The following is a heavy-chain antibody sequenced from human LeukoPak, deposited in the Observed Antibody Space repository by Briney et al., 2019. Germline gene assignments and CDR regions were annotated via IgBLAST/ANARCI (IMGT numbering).Heavy chain of an antibody. CDR3: AKDGIRRIDY. CDR1: GFTVSSNY. Sequence: GGSLRLSCAASGFTVSSNYMSWVRQAPGKGLEWVSAISGSGGSTYYADSVKGRFTISRDNSKNTLYLQMNSLRAEDTAVYYCAKDGIRRIDYWGQGTLVTVSS. CDR2: ISGSGGST. J-gene: IGHJ4*02. V-gene: IGHV3-23*01. D-gene: IGHD5-18*01.